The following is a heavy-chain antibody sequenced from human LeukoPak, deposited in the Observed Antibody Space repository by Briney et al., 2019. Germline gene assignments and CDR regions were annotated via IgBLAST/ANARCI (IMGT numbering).Heavy chain of an antibody. J-gene: IGHJ4*02. CDR3: ARNLPAAVGGYYFDY. Sequence: GASVKVSCKASGYTFTSYYMHWVRQAPGQGLEWMGIINASGGSTSYAQKFQGRVTMTRDTSTSTVYMELSSLRSEDTAVYYCARNLPAAVGGYYFDYWGQGTLVTVSS. CDR2: INASGGST. CDR1: GYTFTSYY. D-gene: IGHD2-2*01. V-gene: IGHV1-46*01.